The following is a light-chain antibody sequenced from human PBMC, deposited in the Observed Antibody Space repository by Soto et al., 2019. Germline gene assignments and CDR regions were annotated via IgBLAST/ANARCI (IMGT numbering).Light chain of an antibody. CDR2: WAS. CDR1: ESGFYSSKNKHF. J-gene: IGKJ5*01. V-gene: IGKV4-1*01. CDR3: QQHYITPIT. Sequence: DIVMAQSPDCLALSLGERATIHCKSSESGFYSSKNKHFLTWDQKKPGPPPKLXIYWASTRESGVPDRFTGSGSGTDGTLTSSSLQDEDVEVYSCQQHYITPITFGQGTRLEIK.